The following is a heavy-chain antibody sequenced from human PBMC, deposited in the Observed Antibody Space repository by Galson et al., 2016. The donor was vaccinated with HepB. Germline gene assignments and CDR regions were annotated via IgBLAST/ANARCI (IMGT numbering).Heavy chain of an antibody. CDR3: TRGTGMDG. J-gene: IGHJ6*02. CDR1: GFTFTSNW. Sequence: SLRLSCAASGFTFTSNWMNWVRQAPGKGLEWVASINRDGDEKYYVDFVKGRFTISRDNAKNSLYLQMNSLRVEDTAVYYCTRGTGMDGWGQWTTVTVSS. V-gene: IGHV3-7*01. CDR2: INRDGDEK.